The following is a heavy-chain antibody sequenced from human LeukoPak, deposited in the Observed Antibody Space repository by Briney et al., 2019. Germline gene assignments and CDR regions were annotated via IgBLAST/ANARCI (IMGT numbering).Heavy chain of an antibody. V-gene: IGHV3-23*01. D-gene: IGHD3-22*01. CDR2: ISGSGGST. Sequence: GGSLRLSCAASGFTFSSYGMSWVRQAPGKGLEWVSAISGSGGSTYYADSVKGRFTISRDNSKNTLYLQMNSLRAEDTAVYYCAKARDYYDSRTPFDYWGQGTLVTVSS. J-gene: IGHJ4*02. CDR1: GFTFSSYG. CDR3: AKARDYYDSRTPFDY.